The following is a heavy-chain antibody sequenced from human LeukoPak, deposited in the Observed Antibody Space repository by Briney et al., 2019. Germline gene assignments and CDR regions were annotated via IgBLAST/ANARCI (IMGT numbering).Heavy chain of an antibody. CDR1: GDSFTGTTYY. D-gene: IGHD2-8*01. Sequence: SETLSLTCSVSGDSFTGTTYYWARIRQPPGKGLEWIGSVYYSGSTSYSPSLKSRVTISVDTSKKQFSLRLSSVSATDTALYYCARNVSAGYFDYWGQGTLVTVSS. CDR3: ARNVSAGYFDY. V-gene: IGHV4-39*01. CDR2: VYYSGST. J-gene: IGHJ4*02.